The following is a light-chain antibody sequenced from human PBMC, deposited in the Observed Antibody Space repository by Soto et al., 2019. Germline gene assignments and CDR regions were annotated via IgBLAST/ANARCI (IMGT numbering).Light chain of an antibody. V-gene: IGKV3D-7*01. J-gene: IGKJ5*01. Sequence: EVVLTQSPATLSLSPGEGATLSCRASQSISGSYLSWYQQKPGQAPRLLIYGASTRATGIPARFSGSGRGSGTDFTLTISSLQPEDFAVYYCLQDYNLPITFGQGTRLEIK. CDR2: GAS. CDR1: QSISGSY. CDR3: LQDYNLPIT.